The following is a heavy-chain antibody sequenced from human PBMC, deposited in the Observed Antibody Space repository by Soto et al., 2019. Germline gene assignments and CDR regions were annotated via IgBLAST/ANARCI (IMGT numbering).Heavy chain of an antibody. CDR1: GGSISSNSYY. J-gene: IGHJ5*01. Sequence: QLQLQESGPGLVKPSETLSLTCTVSGGSISSNSYYWGWIRQPPGKGLEWIGSIYYSGSTYYNPSLKCRGTISVDTSKNQCSLKLSSGTAADTAVYYCAREIVSGSDNWFDSWGQGTLVTVSS. D-gene: IGHD5-12*01. CDR3: AREIVSGSDNWFDS. V-gene: IGHV4-39*01. CDR2: IYYSGST.